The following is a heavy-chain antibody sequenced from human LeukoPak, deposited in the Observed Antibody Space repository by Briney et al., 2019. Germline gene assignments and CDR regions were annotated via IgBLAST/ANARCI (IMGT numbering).Heavy chain of an antibody. CDR2: KWYDGSNK. Sequence: GGSVRLYCAASGFTFSRYGMHWVRPAQGKGLEGMADKWYDGSNKYYAQFVKGRFTISRDNSKSTVSLQMNSLRAEDTAVYYCARPYYYGSGSYYPLDYWGHRTLVTVSS. J-gene: IGHJ4*01. V-gene: IGHV3-33*01. CDR1: GFTFSRYG. CDR3: ARPYYYGSGSYYPLDY. D-gene: IGHD3-10*01.